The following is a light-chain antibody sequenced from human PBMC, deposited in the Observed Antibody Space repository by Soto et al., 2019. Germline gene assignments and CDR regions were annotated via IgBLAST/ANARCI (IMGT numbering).Light chain of an antibody. CDR1: QSVSSW. CDR3: QQYNSYWT. Sequence: DIQMTQSPSTLSASVGDGVTITCRASQSVSSWLAWYQQKPGKAPKLLIYDAFSLESGVPSRFSGSGFGTEFTLTISSLQPDDFATYYCQQYNSYWTFGQGTKVDIK. J-gene: IGKJ1*01. CDR2: DAF. V-gene: IGKV1-5*01.